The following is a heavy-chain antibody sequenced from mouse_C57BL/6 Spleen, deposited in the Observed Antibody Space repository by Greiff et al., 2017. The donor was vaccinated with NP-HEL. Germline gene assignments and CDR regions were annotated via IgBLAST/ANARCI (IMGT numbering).Heavy chain of an antibody. V-gene: IGHV1-54*01. CDR2: INPGSGGT. Sequence: VQLQQSGAELVRPGTSVKVSCKASGYAFTNYLIEWVKQRPGQGLEWIGVINPGSGGTNYNEKFKGKATLTADKSSSTAYMQLSSLTSEDSAVYFCARSWGNYGDYWGQGTTLTVSS. CDR1: GYAFTNYL. D-gene: IGHD2-1*01. J-gene: IGHJ2*01. CDR3: ARSWGNYGDY.